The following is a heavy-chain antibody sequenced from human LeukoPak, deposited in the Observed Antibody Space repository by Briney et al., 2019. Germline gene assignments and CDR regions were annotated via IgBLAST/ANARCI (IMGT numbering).Heavy chain of an antibody. V-gene: IGHV4-59*08. Sequence: PSETLSLTCTVSGGSISSYYWSWIRQPPGKGLEWIGYIYYSGSTNYNPSLKSRVTISVDTSKNQFSLKLSSVTAADTAVYYCARSTAAEPFDCWGQGTLVTVSS. CDR1: GGSISSYY. J-gene: IGHJ4*02. CDR2: IYYSGST. CDR3: ARSTAAEPFDC. D-gene: IGHD6-25*01.